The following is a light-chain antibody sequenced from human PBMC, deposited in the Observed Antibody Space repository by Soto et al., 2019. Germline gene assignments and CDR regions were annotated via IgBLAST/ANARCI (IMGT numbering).Light chain of an antibody. J-gene: IGLJ2*01. V-gene: IGLV4-69*01. CDR3: QTWGTGLYVV. Sequence: QSVLTQSPSASASLGASVKLTCTLSSGHSNYAIAWHPQQPEKGPRYLMKLNRDGSHSKGDGIPDRFSGSSSGAERYLTISSLQSEDEADYYCQTWGTGLYVVFGGGTKLTVL. CDR2: LNRDGSH. CDR1: SGHSNYA.